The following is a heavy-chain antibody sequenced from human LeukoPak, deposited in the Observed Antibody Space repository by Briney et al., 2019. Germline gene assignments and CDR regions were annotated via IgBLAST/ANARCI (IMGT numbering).Heavy chain of an antibody. V-gene: IGHV3-30*04. CDR1: GFTFSSYA. CDR3: ARSDYYDSSGYYMGLPI. Sequence: PGGSLRLSCAASGFTFSSYAMHWVRQAPGKGLEWVAVISYDGSNKYYADSVKGRFTISRDNSKNTLYLQMNSLRAEDTAVYYCARSDYYDSSGYYMGLPIWGQGTLVTVSS. CDR2: ISYDGSNK. D-gene: IGHD3-22*01. J-gene: IGHJ4*02.